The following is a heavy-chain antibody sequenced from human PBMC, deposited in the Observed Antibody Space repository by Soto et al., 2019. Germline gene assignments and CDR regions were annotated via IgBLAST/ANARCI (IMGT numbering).Heavy chain of an antibody. CDR1: GGSFSGYY. CDR3: ARGGAYGSGSSYGMDV. Sequence: SETLSLTCAVYGGSFSGYYWSWIRQPPGKGLEWIGYIYYSGSTYYNPSLRSRVTISVDTSKNQFSLKLSSVTAADTAVYYCARGGAYGSGSSYGMDVWGQGTTVTVSS. V-gene: IGHV4-30-4*01. D-gene: IGHD3-10*01. CDR2: IYYSGST. J-gene: IGHJ6*02.